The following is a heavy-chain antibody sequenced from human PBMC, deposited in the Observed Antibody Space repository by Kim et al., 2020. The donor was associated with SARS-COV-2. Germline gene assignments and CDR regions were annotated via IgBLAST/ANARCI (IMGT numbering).Heavy chain of an antibody. CDR3: ARPARQGLGNDAFEI. Sequence: SETLSLTCAVSGDSMNNYYWTWIRQPPGKGLEWIGYIYYSGSTHYNPSLNSRVTISIDPSRNQFSLKVNSVTAADTAAYYCARPARQGLGNDAFEIWGPG. CDR1: GDSMNNYY. D-gene: IGHD6-19*01. CDR2: IYYSGST. V-gene: IGHV4-59*08. J-gene: IGHJ3*02.